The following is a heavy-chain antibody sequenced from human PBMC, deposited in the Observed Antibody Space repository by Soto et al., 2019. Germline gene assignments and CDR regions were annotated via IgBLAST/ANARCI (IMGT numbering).Heavy chain of an antibody. J-gene: IGHJ6*02. CDR3: ARKPPGIAAAGLMIGYYGMDV. D-gene: IGHD6-13*01. Sequence: QVQLVQSGAEVKKPGSSVKVSCKASGGTFSSYTISWVRQAPGQGLEWMGRIIPILGIANYAQKFQGRVTITGDKSTSTAYMELSSLRSEDTAVYYCARKPPGIAAAGLMIGYYGMDVWGQGTTVTVSS. CDR1: GGTFSSYT. V-gene: IGHV1-69*02. CDR2: IIPILGIA.